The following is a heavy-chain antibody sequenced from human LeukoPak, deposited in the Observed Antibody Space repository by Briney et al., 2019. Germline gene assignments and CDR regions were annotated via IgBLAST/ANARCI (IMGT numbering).Heavy chain of an antibody. Sequence: GGSLRLSCAASGFTFSSYWMSWVRQAPGKGLEWVANIKQDGSEKYYVDSVKGRFTISRDNAKNSLYLQMNSLRADDTAIYYCARGQPKIVVVPTASDYWGQGTLVTVSS. D-gene: IGHD2-2*01. CDR2: IKQDGSEK. CDR1: GFTFSSYW. V-gene: IGHV3-7*01. J-gene: IGHJ4*02. CDR3: ARGQPKIVVVPTASDY.